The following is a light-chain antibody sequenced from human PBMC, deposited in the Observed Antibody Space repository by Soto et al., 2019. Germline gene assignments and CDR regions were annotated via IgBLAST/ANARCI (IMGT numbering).Light chain of an antibody. Sequence: NFMLTQPHSVSESPGETVTISCTRSSGSIASNYVQWYQQRPGSAPTTVIYEDNQRPSGVPDRFSGSIDSSSNSASLTISGLKTEDEADYYCQSYDSSNHEVFGGGTKVTVL. J-gene: IGLJ2*01. CDR1: SGSIASNY. V-gene: IGLV6-57*04. CDR2: EDN. CDR3: QSYDSSNHEV.